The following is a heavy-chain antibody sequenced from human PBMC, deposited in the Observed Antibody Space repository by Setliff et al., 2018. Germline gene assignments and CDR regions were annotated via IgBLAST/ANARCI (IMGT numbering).Heavy chain of an antibody. CDR3: ARLRGAFDY. D-gene: IGHD3-16*01. CDR2: IYYSGST. V-gene: IGHV4-59*01. CDR1: GGSISSYY. J-gene: IGHJ4*02. Sequence: KTSETLSLTCTVSGGSISSYYWSWIRQPPGKRLEWIGYIYYSGSTNYNPSLESRVTISVDTSKNQFSLRLNPATAADTAVYYCARLRGAFDYWGQGTLVTVSS.